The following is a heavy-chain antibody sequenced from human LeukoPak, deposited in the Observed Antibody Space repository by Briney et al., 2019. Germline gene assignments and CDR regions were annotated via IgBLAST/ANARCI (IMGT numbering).Heavy chain of an antibody. CDR1: GGTFSSYA. D-gene: IGHD4-17*01. CDR3: ARQGSDYGDDVFEY. V-gene: IGHV1-69*13. J-gene: IGHJ4*02. CDR2: IIPLYGTA. Sequence: ASAKVSCKASGGTFSSYAITWVRQAPGQGLEWMGGIIPLYGTANYAQKFQGKVTINADESTSTAYMELSSLRSEDTAIYYCARQGSDYGDDVFEYWGQGSLVTVSS.